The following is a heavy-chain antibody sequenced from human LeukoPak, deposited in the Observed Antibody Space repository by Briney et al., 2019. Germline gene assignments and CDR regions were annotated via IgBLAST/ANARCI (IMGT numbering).Heavy chain of an antibody. V-gene: IGHV1-18*01. CDR1: GYTFTSYG. J-gene: IGHJ4*02. CDR3: ARDLVGGIAARVGY. D-gene: IGHD6-6*01. CDR2: ISAYNGNT. Sequence: ASVKVSCKASGYTFTSYGISWVRQAPGQGLEWMGWISAYNGNTNFAQKLQGRVTMTTDTSTSTAYMELRSLRSDDTAVYYCARDLVGGIAARVGYWGQGTLVTVSS.